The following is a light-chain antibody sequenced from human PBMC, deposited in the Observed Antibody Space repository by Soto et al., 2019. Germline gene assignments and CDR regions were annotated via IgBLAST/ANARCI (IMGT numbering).Light chain of an antibody. CDR1: SSDVGGYNN. J-gene: IGLJ2*01. CDR3: SSYAGSNNRV. V-gene: IGLV2-8*01. Sequence: QSALTQPPSASGSPGQSVTISCTGTSSDVGGYNNVSWYQQHPGKAPKLMIYEVSKRPSGVPDRFSGSKSGNTASLTVSGLQDEDEADYYCSSYAGSNNRVFGGGTKLTVL. CDR2: EVS.